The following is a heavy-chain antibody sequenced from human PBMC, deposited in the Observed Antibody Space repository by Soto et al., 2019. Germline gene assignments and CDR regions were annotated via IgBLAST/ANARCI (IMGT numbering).Heavy chain of an antibody. CDR2: IYYSGST. D-gene: IGHD3-22*01. CDR1: GASINSGSYQ. V-gene: IGHV4-39*01. Sequence: SETLSLTCTVSGASINSGSYQWGWIRQPPGGGWELIGSIYYSGSTYYNPSLKSRGTISVGTSKKEYFLKLRSVTAADTAVYYCGGQQHYYDSSDYRGAFDYWGQGTLVTVSS. CDR3: GGQQHYYDSSDYRGAFDY. J-gene: IGHJ4*02.